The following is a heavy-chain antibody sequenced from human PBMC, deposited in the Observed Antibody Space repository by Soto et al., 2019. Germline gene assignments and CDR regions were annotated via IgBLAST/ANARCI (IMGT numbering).Heavy chain of an antibody. Sequence: DVQLVETGGGLIQPGGSLRLSCAASGFIVSSSYMSWVRQAPGKGLEWVSVLYSDGRTYYADSVKGRFTISRDNSKNTLYLQMNSLCDEDTAVYYCARCSGWYGQCYFDFWGQGTLVTVSS. V-gene: IGHV3-53*02. CDR1: GFIVSSSY. D-gene: IGHD6-13*01. CDR3: ARCSGWYGQCYFDF. CDR2: LYSDGRT. J-gene: IGHJ4*02.